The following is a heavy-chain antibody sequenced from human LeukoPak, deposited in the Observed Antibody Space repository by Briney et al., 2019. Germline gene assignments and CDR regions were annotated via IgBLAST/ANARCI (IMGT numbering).Heavy chain of an antibody. D-gene: IGHD5-24*01. CDR2: IKQDGSEK. Sequence: GGSLRLSCAASEFTFSIYWMNWVRQAPGKGLEWVASIKQDGSEKYYVDSVKGRFTTSRDNAKNSVYLQMNSLRADDTAVYYCARDFHGNYFDYWGQGTLVTVSS. CDR3: ARDFHGNYFDY. V-gene: IGHV3-7*04. CDR1: EFTFSIYW. J-gene: IGHJ4*02.